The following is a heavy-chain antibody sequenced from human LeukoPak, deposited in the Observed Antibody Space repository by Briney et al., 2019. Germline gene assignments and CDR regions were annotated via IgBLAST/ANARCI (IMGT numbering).Heavy chain of an antibody. CDR1: GFTFSSYA. CDR3: AKARAAYSYGPGDAFDI. CDR2: ISGSGGST. V-gene: IGHV3-23*01. J-gene: IGHJ3*02. D-gene: IGHD5-18*01. Sequence: GGSLRLSCAASGFTFSSYAMSWVRQAPGKGLEWVSAISGSGGSTYYADSVKGRFTISRDNSKNTLYLQMNGLRAEDTAVYYCAKARAAYSYGPGDAFDIWGQGTMVTVSS.